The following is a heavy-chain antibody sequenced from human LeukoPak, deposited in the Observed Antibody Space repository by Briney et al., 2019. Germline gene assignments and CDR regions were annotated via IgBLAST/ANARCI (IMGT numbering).Heavy chain of an antibody. D-gene: IGHD6-13*01. CDR3: AKAEPPGIAAAGHFDY. CDR1: GFTFSRYG. V-gene: IGHV3-30*18. J-gene: IGHJ4*02. Sequence: GGSLRLSCAASGFTFSRYGMHWVRQARGKGLEWVAVISYDGSNKYYADSVKRRFTISRDNSKNTLYLQMNSLRAEDTAVYYCAKAEPPGIAAAGHFDYWGQGTLVTVSS. CDR2: ISYDGSNK.